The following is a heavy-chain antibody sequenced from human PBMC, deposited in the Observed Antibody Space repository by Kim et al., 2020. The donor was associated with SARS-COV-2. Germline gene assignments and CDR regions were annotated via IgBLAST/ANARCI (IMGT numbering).Heavy chain of an antibody. V-gene: IGHV3-66*02. Sequence: GGSLRLSCAASGFTVSSNYMSWVRQAPGKGLEWVSVIYSGGSTYYADSVKGRFTISRDNSKNTLYLQMNSLRAEDTAVYYCASVDKENYYYGMDVWGQGTTVTVSS. J-gene: IGHJ6*02. CDR3: ASVDKENYYYGMDV. CDR2: IYSGGST. D-gene: IGHD3-9*01. CDR1: GFTVSSNY.